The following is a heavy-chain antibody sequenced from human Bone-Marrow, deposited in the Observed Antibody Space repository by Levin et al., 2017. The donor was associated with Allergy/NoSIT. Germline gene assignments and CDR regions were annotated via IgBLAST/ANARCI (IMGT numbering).Heavy chain of an antibody. Sequence: GESLKISCKASGYTFTGYYMHWVRQAPGQGLEWMAWFNPHNGDTHYAQKFQGRVTLTRDTSISTAYMDLSRHKSDDSAVYFCARETKLTDAFDIWGQGTMVIVSS. D-gene: IGHD3-10*01. CDR3: ARETKLTDAFDI. CDR2: FNPHNGDT. CDR1: GYTFTGYY. J-gene: IGHJ3*02. V-gene: IGHV1-2*02.